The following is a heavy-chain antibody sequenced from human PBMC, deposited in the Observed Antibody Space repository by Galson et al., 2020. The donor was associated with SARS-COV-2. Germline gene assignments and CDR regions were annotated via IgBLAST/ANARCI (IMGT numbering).Heavy chain of an antibody. CDR3: ARGDMRNDYFDY. J-gene: IGHJ4*02. D-gene: IGHD3-16*01. CDR2: IYSEGRST. V-gene: IGHV3-74*01. CDR1: GFTFSSYW. Sequence: GGSLRHSCAATGFTFSSYWMHWVRQHPGKGLVWVPRIYSEGRSTRYPDSEKGRFTIPGDDAKNTLYLHMRSLRAEDTAVYYCARGDMRNDYFDYWGRGTLVTVSS.